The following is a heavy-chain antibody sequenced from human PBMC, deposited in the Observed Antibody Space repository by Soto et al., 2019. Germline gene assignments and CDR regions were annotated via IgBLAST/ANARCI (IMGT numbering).Heavy chain of an antibody. CDR3: AKDLYSSSSPTFDY. CDR1: GFSVSSYT. D-gene: IGHD6-6*01. CDR2: ISYSGNTI. Sequence: GGSLRLSCAVSGFSVSSYTMNWVRQAPGKGLEWVSYISYSGNTIYYADSVRGRFTISRDNSKNTLYLQMNSLRAEDTAVYYCAKDLYSSSSPTFDYWGQGSLDTVSS. J-gene: IGHJ4*02. V-gene: IGHV3-48*01.